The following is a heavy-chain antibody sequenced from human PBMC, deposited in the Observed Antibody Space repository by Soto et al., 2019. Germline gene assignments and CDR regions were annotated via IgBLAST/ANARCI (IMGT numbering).Heavy chain of an antibody. V-gene: IGHV3-30*18. J-gene: IGHJ4*02. CDR2: ISNDGSKK. CDR1: GFTLISHG. CDR3: AKDGAFSAPYYIED. D-gene: IGHD3-9*01. Sequence: QVQLVESGGGVVQPERSLRLSCVASGFTLISHGMHWVRQAPAKGLEWVAFISNDGSKKNYADSVRGRLTISRDNSKNTLYLEMNSLRPEDTGVYHCAKDGAFSAPYYIEDWGQGTLVTVST.